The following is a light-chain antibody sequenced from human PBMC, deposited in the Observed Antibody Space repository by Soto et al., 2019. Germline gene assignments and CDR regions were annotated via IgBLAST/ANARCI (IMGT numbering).Light chain of an antibody. V-gene: IGLV3-21*02. J-gene: IGLJ1*01. CDR3: QVCDSTSDHYV. CDR1: NIGSRS. Sequence: SYELAQPPSVSVAPGQTASISCGGNNIGSRSVHWYQQKTGQAPVLVVYDDRDRPSGIPERFAGSNSGNTATLTISRVEAGDEADYYCQVCDSTSDHYVFGTGTKLTVL. CDR2: DDR.